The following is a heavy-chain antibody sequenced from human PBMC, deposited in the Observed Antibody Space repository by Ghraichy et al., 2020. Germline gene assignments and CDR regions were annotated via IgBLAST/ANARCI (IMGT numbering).Heavy chain of an antibody. J-gene: IGHJ4*02. V-gene: IGHV3-23*01. CDR2: IRDGGTAT. Sequence: GGSLRLSCEGSGFSFSNYVLSWVRQAPGKGLEWVSSIRDGGTATFYADSVSGRFTVSRDNLKNTVYLQMHRLRDEDTGVYYCAKDQTVQGMVRLYYFDSWGQGTLVTVSS. D-gene: IGHD3-3*01. CDR3: AKDQTVQGMVRLYYFDS. CDR1: GFSFSNYV.